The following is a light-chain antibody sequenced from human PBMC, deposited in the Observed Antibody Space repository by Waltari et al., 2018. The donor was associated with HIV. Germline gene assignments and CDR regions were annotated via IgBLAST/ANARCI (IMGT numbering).Light chain of an antibody. CDR2: GKD. Sequence: SSDLTQAPAVSVALGQTVRLTCQGDSLRRYSANWYQQKTGQAPVVVMYGKDNRPSGIPDRFSGSSSGNTGYLTITGAQAEDEADYYCDSRDTNDKHHVFGTGTKVTV. J-gene: IGLJ1*01. CDR3: DSRDTNDKHHV. V-gene: IGLV3-19*01. CDR1: SLRRYS.